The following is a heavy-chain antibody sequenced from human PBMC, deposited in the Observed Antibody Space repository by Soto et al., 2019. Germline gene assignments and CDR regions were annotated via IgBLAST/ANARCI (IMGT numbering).Heavy chain of an antibody. CDR3: ASAPDYDFWSDGMDV. V-gene: IGHV3-30-3*01. J-gene: IGHJ6*02. Sequence: QVQLVESGGGVVQPGRSLRLSCAASGFTFSSYAMHWVRQAPGKGLEWVAVISYDGSNKYYADSVKGRFTISRDNSKNTLYLQMNSLRAEETAVYYCASAPDYDFWSDGMDVWGQGTTVTVSS. CDR2: ISYDGSNK. CDR1: GFTFSSYA. D-gene: IGHD3-3*01.